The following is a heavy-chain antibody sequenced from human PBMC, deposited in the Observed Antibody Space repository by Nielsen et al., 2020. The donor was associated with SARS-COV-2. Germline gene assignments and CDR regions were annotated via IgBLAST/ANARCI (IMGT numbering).Heavy chain of an antibody. CDR3: ARVRWELLGGAFDI. Sequence: SETLSLTCTVSGGSISSYYWSWIRQPPGKGLEWIGYIYYSGSTNYNPSLKSRVTISVDTSKNQFPLKLSSVTAADTAVYYCARVRWELLGGAFDIWGQGTMVTVSS. V-gene: IGHV4-59*01. CDR1: GGSISSYY. D-gene: IGHD1-26*01. J-gene: IGHJ3*02. CDR2: IYYSGST.